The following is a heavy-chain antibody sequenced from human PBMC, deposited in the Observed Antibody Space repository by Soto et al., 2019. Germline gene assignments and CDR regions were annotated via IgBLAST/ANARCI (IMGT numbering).Heavy chain of an antibody. J-gene: IGHJ4*02. CDR3: AKRAPYYFDS. CDR2: IGTSGGT. CDR1: GFTYINYA. Sequence: GGSLRLSCAASGFTYINYAVSWVRQASGKGLEWVSTIGTSGGTYYPDSVRGRFTISRDNSRNTLYLQMNSLRPEDTAVYYCAKRAPYYFDSWGQGTQVTVSS. V-gene: IGHV3-23*01.